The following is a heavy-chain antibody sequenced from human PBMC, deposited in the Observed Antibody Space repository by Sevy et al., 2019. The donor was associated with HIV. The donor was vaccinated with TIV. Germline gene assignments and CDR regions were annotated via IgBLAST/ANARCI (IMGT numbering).Heavy chain of an antibody. V-gene: IGHV3-74*01. D-gene: IGHD6-6*01. CDR1: GFTFSNYY. Sequence: GGSLRLSCAASGFTFSNYYMNWVRQGPGKGLVWVARLNGDGSDINYADSVRGRFTISGDNTKNTRYLQMSSLRGEDTAVYYCFVRIRDSSEIDYWGQGTLVTVSS. J-gene: IGHJ4*02. CDR2: LNGDGSDI. CDR3: FVRIRDSSEIDY.